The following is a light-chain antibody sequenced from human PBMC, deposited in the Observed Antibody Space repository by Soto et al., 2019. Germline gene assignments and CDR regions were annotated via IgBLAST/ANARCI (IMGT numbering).Light chain of an antibody. Sequence: DLQMTQSPSTLSASVGDRVTITCRASQSISTWLAWYQQKPGKAPQVLIYQASSLQSGVPSRFSGSGSGTEFTLTISSLQPDDFATYYCQQYYTSSWTFGQGTKEEI. V-gene: IGKV1-5*03. J-gene: IGKJ1*01. CDR3: QQYYTSSWT. CDR2: QAS. CDR1: QSISTW.